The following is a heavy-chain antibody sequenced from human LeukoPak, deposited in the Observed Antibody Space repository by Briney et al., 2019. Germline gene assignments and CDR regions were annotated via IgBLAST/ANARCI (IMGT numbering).Heavy chain of an antibody. CDR1: GFTFSTYA. D-gene: IGHD3-3*01. CDR2: ISSDGSNK. V-gene: IGHV3-30-3*01. J-gene: IGHJ4*02. Sequence: GRSLRLSCAASGFTFSTYAMHWVRQAPGKGLEWVAVISSDGSNKYYADSVKGRFTISRDNAKNSLYLQMNSLRAEDTAIYYCAKENDFWSGYTDYWGQGTLVTVSS. CDR3: AKENDFWSGYTDY.